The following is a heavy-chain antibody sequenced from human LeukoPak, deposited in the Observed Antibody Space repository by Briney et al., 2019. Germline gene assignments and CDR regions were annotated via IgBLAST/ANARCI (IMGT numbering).Heavy chain of an antibody. Sequence: ASVKVSRKASGYTFTSYGISWVRQAPGQGLEWMGWISAYNGNTNYAQKLQGRVTMTTDTSTSTAYMELRSLRSDDTAVYYCARDYCSSTSCYPNWFDPWGQGTLVTVSS. V-gene: IGHV1-18*01. D-gene: IGHD2-2*01. CDR3: ARDYCSSTSCYPNWFDP. CDR1: GYTFTSYG. CDR2: ISAYNGNT. J-gene: IGHJ5*02.